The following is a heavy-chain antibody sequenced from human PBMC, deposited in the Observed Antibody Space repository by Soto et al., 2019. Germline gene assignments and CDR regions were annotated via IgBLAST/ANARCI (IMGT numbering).Heavy chain of an antibody. CDR1: GYSFTNFH. J-gene: IGHJ4*02. CDR2: IDPSGGIT. CDR3: ASEVISNKYEEIIGCHFDY. V-gene: IGHV1-46*01. Sequence: ASVKVSCKASGYSFTNFHIHWVRQAPGQGLEWMGMIDPSGGITRDAQRLQGRITMTRDASTSTVYMELRSLTSEDTAVYYCASEVISNKYEEIIGCHFDYWGQGTLVTVSS. D-gene: IGHD3-16*02.